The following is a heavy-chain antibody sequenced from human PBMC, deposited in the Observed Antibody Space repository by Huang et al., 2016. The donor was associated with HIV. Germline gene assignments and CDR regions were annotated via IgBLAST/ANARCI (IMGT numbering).Heavy chain of an antibody. CDR1: GFTFSLYG. D-gene: IGHD6-13*01. J-gene: IGHJ4*02. CDR2: ISYDGKTK. CDR3: AKGGSAAAVLDF. Sequence: QVQLVESGGGVVQPGRSLRISCAASGFTFSLYGMHWVRQAPGKGLEWGAGISYDGKTKYYADSVKGRFTISRENSKTTLYLQMNRLRVEDTALYYCAKGGSAAAVLDFWGQGTLVTVSS. V-gene: IGHV3-30*18.